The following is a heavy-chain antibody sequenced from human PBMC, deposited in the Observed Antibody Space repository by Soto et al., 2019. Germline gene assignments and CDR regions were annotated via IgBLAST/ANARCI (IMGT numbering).Heavy chain of an antibody. D-gene: IGHD3-9*01. CDR2: IYYSGST. CDR3: ARGDYDILTGYYYYYYYMDV. V-gene: IGHV4-59*01. Sequence: SETLSLTCTVSGGSISGYYGSWIRQPPGKGLEWIGYIYYSGSTNYNPSLKSRVTISVDTSKNQFSLKLSSVTAADTAVYYCARGDYDILTGYYYYYYYMDVWGKGTTVTVSS. J-gene: IGHJ6*03. CDR1: GGSISGYY.